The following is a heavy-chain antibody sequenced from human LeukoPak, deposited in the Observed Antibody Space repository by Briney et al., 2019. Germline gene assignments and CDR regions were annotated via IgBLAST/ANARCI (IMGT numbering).Heavy chain of an antibody. CDR3: ARDPPIAAAGYYYYYMDV. V-gene: IGHV3-21*01. CDR1: GFTFSSYA. J-gene: IGHJ6*03. D-gene: IGHD6-13*01. CDR2: ISSSSSYI. Sequence: GGSLRLSCAASGFTFSSYAMNWVRQAPGKGLEWVSSISSSSSYIYYADSVKGRFTISRDNAKNSLYLQMNSLRAEDTAVYYCARDPPIAAAGYYYYYMDVWGKGTTVTVSS.